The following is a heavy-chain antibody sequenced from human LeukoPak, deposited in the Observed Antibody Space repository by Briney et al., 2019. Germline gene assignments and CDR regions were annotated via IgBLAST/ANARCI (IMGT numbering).Heavy chain of an antibody. D-gene: IGHD6-6*01. Sequence: GGSLRLSCAASGFTFSSYAMHWVRQAPGKGLEYVSAISSNGGSTYYANSVKGRFTISRDNSKNTLYLQMGSLRAEDMAVYYCAREYREQVGGYYYYYMDVWGKGTTVTVSS. CDR2: ISSNGGST. V-gene: IGHV3-64*01. J-gene: IGHJ6*03. CDR3: AREYREQVGGYYYYYMDV. CDR1: GFTFSSYA.